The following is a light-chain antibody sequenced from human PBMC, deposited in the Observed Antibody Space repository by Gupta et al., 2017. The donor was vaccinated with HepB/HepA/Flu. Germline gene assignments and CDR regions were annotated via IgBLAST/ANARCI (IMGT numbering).Light chain of an antibody. CDR3: SSYTSSSAVV. Sequence: SALTQSAYVSGSPGQSITISCTGTSRDVGGYNYVSWYQQHPVNAPQLMINDVSNRPSGVANRFAGSKSGNAASLTISGLQAEDEADYCCSSYTSSSAVVFGGGTKLTVL. CDR1: SRDVGGYNY. V-gene: IGLV2-14*01. CDR2: DVS. J-gene: IGLJ2*01.